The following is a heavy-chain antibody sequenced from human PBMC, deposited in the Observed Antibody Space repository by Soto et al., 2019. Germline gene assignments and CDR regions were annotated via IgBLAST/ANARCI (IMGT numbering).Heavy chain of an antibody. D-gene: IGHD4-17*01. V-gene: IGHV4-39*01. CDR2: IYYSGST. CDR3: ASTRLHDYGDYWYFDL. J-gene: IGHJ2*01. Sequence: SETLCVSCTVSDGSSSSSSYYWVWIRQPPGKGLEWIGSIYYSGSTYYNPSLKSRVTISVDTSKNQFSLKLSSVTAADTAVYYCASTRLHDYGDYWYFDLWGRGTLVTVSS. CDR1: DGSSSSSSYY.